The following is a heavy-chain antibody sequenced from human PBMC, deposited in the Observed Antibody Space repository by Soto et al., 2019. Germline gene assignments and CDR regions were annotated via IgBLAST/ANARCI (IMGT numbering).Heavy chain of an antibody. CDR1: GFTFSNAW. CDR3: TTSPYYGDYDFGY. J-gene: IGHJ4*02. CDR2: IKSKTDGGTT. Sequence: EVQLVESGGGLVKPGGSLRLSCAASGFTFSNAWMSWVRQAPGKGLEWVGRIKSKTDGGTTDYAAPVKGRFTISRDDSNNALYLQMHGLKAEDTGVYSCTTSPYYGDYDFGYWGQGTLVTVSS. V-gene: IGHV3-15*01. D-gene: IGHD4-17*01.